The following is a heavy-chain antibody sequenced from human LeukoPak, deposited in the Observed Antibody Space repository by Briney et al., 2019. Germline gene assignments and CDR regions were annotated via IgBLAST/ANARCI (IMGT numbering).Heavy chain of an antibody. CDR3: EKEDSSSWRQIDY. V-gene: IGHV3-30*18. CDR2: ISYDGSNK. CDR1: GFTFSSYG. D-gene: IGHD6-13*01. Sequence: SGGSLRLSCAASGFTFSSYGMHWVRQAPGKGLEWVAVISYDGSNKYYADSVKGRFTISRDNSKNTLYLQMNSLRAEDTAVYYCEKEDSSSWRQIDYWGQGTLVTVSA. J-gene: IGHJ4*02.